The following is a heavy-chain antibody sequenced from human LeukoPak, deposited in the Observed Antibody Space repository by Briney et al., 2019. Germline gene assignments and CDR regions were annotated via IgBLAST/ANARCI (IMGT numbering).Heavy chain of an antibody. V-gene: IGHV1-2*02. CDR1: GGTFSSYA. CDR3: ARGPIYGDLDY. J-gene: IGHJ4*02. Sequence: ASVKVSCKASGGTFSSYAISWVRRAPGQGLEWMGWINPNSGGTNYAQKFQGRVTMPRDTSISTAYMELSRLRSDDTAVYYCARGPIYGDLDYWGQGTLVTVSS. CDR2: INPNSGGT. D-gene: IGHD4-17*01.